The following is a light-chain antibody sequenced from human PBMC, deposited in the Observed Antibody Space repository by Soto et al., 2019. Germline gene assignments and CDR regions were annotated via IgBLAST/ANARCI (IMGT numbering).Light chain of an antibody. Sequence: QSVLTQPRSVSGSPGQSVTISCTGTSSDVGGYNYVSWHQQHPGKAPKLMIYDVSKRPSGVPDRFSGSKSGNTASLTISGLQAEDEADYYCCSYAGGYTYVFGTGTKVTVL. V-gene: IGLV2-11*01. CDR1: SSDVGGYNY. J-gene: IGLJ1*01. CDR2: DVS. CDR3: CSYAGGYTYV.